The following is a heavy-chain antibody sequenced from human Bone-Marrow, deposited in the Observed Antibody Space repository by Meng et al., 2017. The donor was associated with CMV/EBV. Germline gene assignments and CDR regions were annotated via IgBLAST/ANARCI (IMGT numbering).Heavy chain of an antibody. J-gene: IGHJ4*02. CDR2: ISSSSSTI. CDR3: ARQCSSSSRRFDC. Sequence: GGSLRLSCAASGFTFSSYSMNWVRQAPGKGLEWVSYISSSSSTIYYADSVKGRFTISRDNAKNSLYLQMNSLRAEDTAVYYCARQCSSSSRRFDCWGQGTLVTVSS. V-gene: IGHV3-48*04. CDR1: GFTFSSYS. D-gene: IGHD6-6*01.